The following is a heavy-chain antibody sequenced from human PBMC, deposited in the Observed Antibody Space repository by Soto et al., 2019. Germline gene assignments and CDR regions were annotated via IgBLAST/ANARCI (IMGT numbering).Heavy chain of an antibody. CDR3: ARVLGEYGSGSYYFDY. D-gene: IGHD3-10*01. J-gene: IGHJ4*02. CDR1: GGTFSSYT. CDR2: IIPILGIA. Sequence: QVQLVQSGAEVKKPGSSVKVSCKASGGTFSSYTISWVRQAPGQGLEWVGRIIPILGIANYAQKFQGRVTMTADKSTSTAYMELSSLRSEDTAVYYCARVLGEYGSGSYYFDYWGQGTLVTVSS. V-gene: IGHV1-69*02.